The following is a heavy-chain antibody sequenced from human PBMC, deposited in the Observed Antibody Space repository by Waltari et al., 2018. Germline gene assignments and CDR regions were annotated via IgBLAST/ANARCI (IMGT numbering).Heavy chain of an antibody. D-gene: IGHD1-26*01. J-gene: IGHJ6*02. CDR1: GFTFDDYA. CDR3: GKDIGIAFYGMDV. Sequence: EVQLVESGGVVVQPGGSLRLSCAASGFTFDDYAMHWVRQAPGKGLEWVSLISWDGGSTYYADSVKGRFTISRDNSKNSLYLQMNSLRAEDTALYYCGKDIGIAFYGMDVWGQGTTVTVSS. V-gene: IGHV3-43D*04. CDR2: ISWDGGST.